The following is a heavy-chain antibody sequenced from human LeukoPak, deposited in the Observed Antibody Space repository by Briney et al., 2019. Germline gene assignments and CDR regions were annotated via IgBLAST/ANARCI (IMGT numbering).Heavy chain of an antibody. D-gene: IGHD1-14*01. V-gene: IGHV3-74*01. J-gene: IGHJ4*02. CDR3: AALDNGRDY. CDR2: IKRDGSSP. CDR1: GFTFSSYW. Sequence: PGRSLRLSCAASGFTFSSYWMHWIRHAPGKGLVWVSRIKRDGSSPAYADSVKGRFTISRDNAKNTLYLQMNSLRAEDTAVYYCAALDNGRDYWGQGTLVTVSS.